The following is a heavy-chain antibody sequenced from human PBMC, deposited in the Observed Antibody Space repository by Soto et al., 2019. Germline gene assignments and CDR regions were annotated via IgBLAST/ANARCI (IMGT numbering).Heavy chain of an antibody. D-gene: IGHD6-13*01. CDR1: GGSISSSSYY. CDR3: ARAYSSSWRKFSYFDY. J-gene: IGHJ4*02. V-gene: IGHV4-39*01. CDR2: IYYSGST. Sequence: ASETLSLTCTVSGGSISSSSYYWGWIRQPPGKGLEWIGSIYYSGSTYYNPSLKSRVTISVDTSKNQFSLKLSSVTAADTAVYYCARAYSSSWRKFSYFDYWGQGTLVTVAS.